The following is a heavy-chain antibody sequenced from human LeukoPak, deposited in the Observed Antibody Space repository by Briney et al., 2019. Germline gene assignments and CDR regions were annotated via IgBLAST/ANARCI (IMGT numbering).Heavy chain of an antibody. D-gene: IGHD6-19*01. CDR1: GGSISSYY. V-gene: IGHV4-59*08. CDR3: ARQGSSGWYDYYYGMDV. CDR2: IYYGGST. Sequence: SETLSLTCTVSGGSISSYYWSWIRQPPGKGLEWIGYIYYGGSTNYNPSLKSRVTISVDTSKNQFSLKLSSVTAADTAVYYCARQGSSGWYDYYYGMDVWGQGTTVTVSS. J-gene: IGHJ6*02.